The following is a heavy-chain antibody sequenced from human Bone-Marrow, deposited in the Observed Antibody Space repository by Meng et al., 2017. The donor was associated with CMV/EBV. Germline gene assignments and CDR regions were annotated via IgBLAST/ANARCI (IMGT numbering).Heavy chain of an antibody. CDR2: INPNDGDT. CDR3: ARAGGGNWGVYSAYDY. J-gene: IGHJ4*02. V-gene: IGHV1-2*02. CDR1: GSPFPAFF. Sequence: SGSPFPAFFLHWVRQSPGRGLEWLGSINPNDGDTHYARKFRGRVTMTRATSINTVYMDLNSLTSDGTATYYCARAGGGNWGVYSAYDYWGQGTLVTVSS. D-gene: IGHD3-16*01.